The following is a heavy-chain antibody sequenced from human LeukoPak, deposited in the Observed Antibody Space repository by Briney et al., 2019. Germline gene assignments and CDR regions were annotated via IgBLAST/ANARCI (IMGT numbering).Heavy chain of an antibody. J-gene: IGHJ4*02. V-gene: IGHV3-48*03. CDR2: ISRSGRNT. Sequence: GGSLRLSCAASGFTFSSNAMSWVRQAPGKGLEWVSFISRSGRNTDYADSVKGRFTISRDDAKNSLYLQLNSLRADDTGVYYCARNAACTTSTCYKQIDSWGQGTLVTVSS. CDR1: GFTFSSNA. CDR3: ARNAACTTSTCYKQIDS. D-gene: IGHD1-1*01.